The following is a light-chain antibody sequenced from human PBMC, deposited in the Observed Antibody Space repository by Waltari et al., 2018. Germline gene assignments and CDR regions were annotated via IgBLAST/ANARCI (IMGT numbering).Light chain of an antibody. J-gene: IGKJ4*01. Sequence: AIEMTQSPSSLSASVGDRVTITCRASQGIRNDLGWYQQKPGTAPKLLIYAASSLQSGVPSRFSGSGSGTDFTLTISSLQPEDFDYYPPTFGGGTKVEIK. CDR1: QGIRND. CDR3: T. CDR2: AAS. V-gene: IGKV1-6*01.